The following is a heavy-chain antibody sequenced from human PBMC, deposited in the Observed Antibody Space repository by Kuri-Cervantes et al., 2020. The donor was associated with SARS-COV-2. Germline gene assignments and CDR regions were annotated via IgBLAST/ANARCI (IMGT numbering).Heavy chain of an antibody. CDR2: LYIGGST. V-gene: IGHV3-66*02. D-gene: IGHD3-3*01. CDR3: ARVEFWNGYFDY. Sequence: GESLKISCAASGFTVSSNYMSWVRQAPGKGLECVSVLYIGGSTYYTDSVKGRFTISRDDSKNTLYLQVNSLRAEETAVYYCARVEFWNGYFDYWGQGTLVTVSS. CDR1: GFTVSSNY. J-gene: IGHJ4*02.